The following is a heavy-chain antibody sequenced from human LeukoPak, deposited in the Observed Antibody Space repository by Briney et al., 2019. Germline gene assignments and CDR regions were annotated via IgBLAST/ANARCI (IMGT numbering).Heavy chain of an antibody. V-gene: IGHV4-39*01. D-gene: IGHD3-10*01. CDR3: ARQGSGTPDY. Sequence: SETLSLTCTVSGDSISTSSYYWGWIRQPPGKGLEWLGSIYYSGISHYNPSLKRRVTIYVDTSRNQFSLHLYSVTAADTAVYYCARQGSGTPDYWGQGTLVTVSS. CDR1: GDSISTSSYY. J-gene: IGHJ4*02. CDR2: IYYSGIS.